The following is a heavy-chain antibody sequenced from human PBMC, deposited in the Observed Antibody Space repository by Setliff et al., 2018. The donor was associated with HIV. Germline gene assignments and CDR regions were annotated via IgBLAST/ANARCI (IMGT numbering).Heavy chain of an antibody. CDR3: ARRGDSYYYMDV. Sequence: SVKVSCKASGGSFTSYVISWVRQAPGQGLEWMGGIIPFLRVINYAQKLQGRVTISTDESMGTAYMELSSLRYDDTAVYYCARRGDSYYYMDVWGKGTTVTVSS. D-gene: IGHD7-27*01. CDR2: IIPFLRVI. V-gene: IGHV1-69*10. J-gene: IGHJ6*03. CDR1: GGSFTSYV.